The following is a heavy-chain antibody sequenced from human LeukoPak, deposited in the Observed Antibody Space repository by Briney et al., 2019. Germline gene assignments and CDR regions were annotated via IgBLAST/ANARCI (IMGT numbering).Heavy chain of an antibody. D-gene: IGHD3-16*01. CDR2: VYFDGGT. CDR1: GGSVTSGIYH. V-gene: IGHV4-39*07. CDR3: ARDHYYDGRGRFDP. Sequence: PSETLSLTCSVSGGSVTSGIYHWAWIRQPPGKGLEWIGSVYFDGGTHYNPSLQSRVTISVDTSKNQFSLRLNSVTAADTALYFCARDHYYDGRGRFDPWGQGTLVTVSS. J-gene: IGHJ5*02.